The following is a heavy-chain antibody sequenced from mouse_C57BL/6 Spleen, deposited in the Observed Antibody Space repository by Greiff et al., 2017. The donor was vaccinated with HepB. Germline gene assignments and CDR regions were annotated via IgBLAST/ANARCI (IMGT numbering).Heavy chain of an antibody. CDR2: ISDGGSYT. CDR1: GFTFSSYA. Sequence: EVHLVESGGGLVKPGGSLKFSCAASGFTFSSYAMSWVRQTPEKRLEWVATISDGGSYTYYPDNVKGRFTISRDNAKNNLYLQMNHLKSEDTAMYYCARDSHYYGSSFDYWGQGTTRTVSS. D-gene: IGHD1-1*01. V-gene: IGHV5-4*01. J-gene: IGHJ2*01. CDR3: ARDSHYYGSSFDY.